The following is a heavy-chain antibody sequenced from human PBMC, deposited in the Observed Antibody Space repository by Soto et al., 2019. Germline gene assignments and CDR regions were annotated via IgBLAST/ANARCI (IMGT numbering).Heavy chain of an antibody. Sequence: EVQLLESGGGVVQPGGSLRLSCEASGFTFSTSAMSWVRQAPGKGLEWVSTISDSGSTYYADSVKGRFTISRDNSKNTLYMLMNSLRAEDTAVFYCEKVWGEDGYCSRTSCFYDFHLWGQGTLVTVSS. V-gene: IGHV3-23*01. CDR3: EKVWGEDGYCSRTSCFYDFHL. CDR1: GFTFSTSA. CDR2: ISDSGST. D-gene: IGHD2-2*03. J-gene: IGHJ4*02.